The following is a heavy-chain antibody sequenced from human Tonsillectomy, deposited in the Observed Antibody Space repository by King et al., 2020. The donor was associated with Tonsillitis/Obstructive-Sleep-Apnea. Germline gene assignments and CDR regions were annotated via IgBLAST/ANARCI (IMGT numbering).Heavy chain of an antibody. CDR1: GFSLSTSGVG. Sequence: QLTLKESGPTLVKPTQTLTLTCTFSGFSLSTSGVGVGWIRQPPGKALEWLALIYWDDDKRYSPSLKSRLTITKDTSKNQVVLTMTNMDPVDTATYYCAHTIQYYYDRSGCFDYWGQGTLVTVSS. D-gene: IGHD3-22*01. CDR3: AHTIQYYYDRSGCFDY. J-gene: IGHJ4*02. CDR2: IYWDDDK. V-gene: IGHV2-5*02.